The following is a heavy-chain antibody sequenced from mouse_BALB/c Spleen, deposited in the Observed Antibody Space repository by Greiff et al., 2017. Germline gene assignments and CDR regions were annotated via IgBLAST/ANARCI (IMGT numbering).Heavy chain of an antibody. CDR2: INPSTGYT. J-gene: IGHJ3*01. D-gene: IGHD1-1*01. V-gene: IGHV1-7*01. Sequence: QVQLQQSGAELAKPGASVKMSCKASGYTFTSYWMHWVKQRPGQGLEWIGYINPSTGYTEYNQKFKDKATLTADKSSSTAYMQLSSLTSEDSAVYYCARGGNYYGTSRGFAYWGQGTLVTVSA. CDR1: GYTFTSYW. CDR3: ARGGNYYGTSRGFAY.